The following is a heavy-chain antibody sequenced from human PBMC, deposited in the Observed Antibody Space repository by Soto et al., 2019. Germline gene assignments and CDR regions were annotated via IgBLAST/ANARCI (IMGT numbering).Heavy chain of an antibody. CDR1: GFTFSSYS. D-gene: IGHD1-26*01. CDR3: ARDSKVGATPFDAFDI. V-gene: IGHV3-48*04. J-gene: IGHJ3*02. CDR2: ISSSSSTI. Sequence: GGSLRLSCAASGFTFSSYSMNWVRQAPGKGLEWVSYISSSSSTIYYADSVKGRFTISRDNAQNSLYLQMNSLRAEDTAVYYCARDSKVGATPFDAFDIWGQGTMVTVSS.